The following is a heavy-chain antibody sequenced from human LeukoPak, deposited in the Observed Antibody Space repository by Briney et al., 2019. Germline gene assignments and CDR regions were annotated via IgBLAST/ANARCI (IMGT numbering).Heavy chain of an antibody. Sequence: GGSLRLSCAASGFTSSNAWMNWVRQAPGKGLEWVSAISGSGGSTYYADSVKGRFTISRDNSKNTLYLQMNSLRAEDTAVYYCAKDPDSCSSTSCYLFDYWGQGTLVTVSS. J-gene: IGHJ4*02. D-gene: IGHD2-2*01. CDR2: ISGSGGST. V-gene: IGHV3-23*01. CDR1: GFTSSNAW. CDR3: AKDPDSCSSTSCYLFDY.